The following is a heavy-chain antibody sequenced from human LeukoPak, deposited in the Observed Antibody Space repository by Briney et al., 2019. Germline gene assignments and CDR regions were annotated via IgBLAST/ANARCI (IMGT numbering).Heavy chain of an antibody. CDR2: ISSSGSTI. D-gene: IGHD5-12*01. CDR3: ARDRSGYSGYDFFDY. J-gene: IGHJ4*02. Sequence: GGSLTLSCAASAFTFSSYEVNWVRQAPGKGLEWVSYISSSGSTIYYADSVKGRFTISRDNAKNSLYLQMNSLRAEDTAVYYCARDRSGYSGYDFFDYWGQGALVTVSS. CDR1: AFTFSSYE. V-gene: IGHV3-48*03.